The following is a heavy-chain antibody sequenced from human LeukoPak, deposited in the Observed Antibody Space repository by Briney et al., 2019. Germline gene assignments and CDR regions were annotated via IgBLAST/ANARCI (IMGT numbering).Heavy chain of an antibody. CDR2: IYSGGSK. Sequence: GGSLRLSCAASGFTVSSNYMSWVRQAPGKGLEWVSIIYSGGSKFYPDSVKGRFTISRDNSKNTLYLQMNSLRAEDTAVYYCARVHYYYDSSGYYTNVYYFDYWGQGTLVTVSS. D-gene: IGHD3-22*01. CDR1: GFTVSSNY. J-gene: IGHJ4*02. CDR3: ARVHYYYDSSGYYTNVYYFDY. V-gene: IGHV3-53*01.